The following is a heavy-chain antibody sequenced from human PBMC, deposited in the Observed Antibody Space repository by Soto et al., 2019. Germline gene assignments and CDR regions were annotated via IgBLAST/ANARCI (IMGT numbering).Heavy chain of an antibody. D-gene: IGHD3-3*01. Sequence: PGGSLRLSCAASGFTFSNAWMNWVRQAPGKGLEWVGRIKSKTDGGTTDYAAPVKGRFTISRDDSKNTLYLQMNSLKTEDTAVYYCTTDRGEIVLRFFLPRGGMDVWGQGTTVTVSS. J-gene: IGHJ6*02. V-gene: IGHV3-15*07. CDR3: TTDRGEIVLRFFLPRGGMDV. CDR2: IKSKTDGGTT. CDR1: GFTFSNAW.